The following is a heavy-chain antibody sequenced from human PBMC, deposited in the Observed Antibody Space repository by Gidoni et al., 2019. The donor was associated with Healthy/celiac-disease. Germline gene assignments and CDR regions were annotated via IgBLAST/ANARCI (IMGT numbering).Heavy chain of an antibody. CDR2: IDPSDSDT. J-gene: IGHJ4*02. V-gene: IGHV5-10-1*03. CDR3: ARGNFLGSSGYYSPDFDY. Sequence: EFQLVQSGAAATNPGQSLRISSKCPGYSFTRYWLSWLRQMPGIGLEWMGRIDPSDSDTNYSPSIQDHVTISADKSISTAYLQWSSLKASDTAMYYCARGNFLGSSGYYSPDFDYWGQGTLVTVSS. D-gene: IGHD3-22*01. CDR1: GYSFTRYW.